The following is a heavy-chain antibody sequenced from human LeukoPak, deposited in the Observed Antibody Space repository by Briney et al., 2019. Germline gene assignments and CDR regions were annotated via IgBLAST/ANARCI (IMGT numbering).Heavy chain of an antibody. J-gene: IGHJ4*02. CDR2: INHSGST. CDR3: ARERSSFDFDY. D-gene: IGHD6-6*01. Sequence: SETLSLTCAVYGGSFSGYYWSWLRQPPGKGLEWIGEINHSGSTNYNPSLKSRVTISVDTSKNQFSLKLSSVTAADTAVYYCARERSSFDFDYWGQGTLVTVPS. CDR1: GGSFSGYY. V-gene: IGHV4-34*01.